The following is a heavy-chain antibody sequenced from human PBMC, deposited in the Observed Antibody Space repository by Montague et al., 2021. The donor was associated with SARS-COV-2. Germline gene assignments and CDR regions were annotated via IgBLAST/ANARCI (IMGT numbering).Heavy chain of an antibody. CDR2: IYHSGST. J-gene: IGHJ4*02. D-gene: IGHD6-19*01. V-gene: IGHV4-4*02. Sequence: SETLSLTCVVSGGSISSINWWSWVRQPPGKGLEWIGEIYHSGSTNYNPSLKSRVIISVDKSKNQFSLKLSSVTAADTAVYYCARTGYSSGGHSFDYWGQGTLVTVSS. CDR1: GGSISSINW. CDR3: ARTGYSSGGHSFDY.